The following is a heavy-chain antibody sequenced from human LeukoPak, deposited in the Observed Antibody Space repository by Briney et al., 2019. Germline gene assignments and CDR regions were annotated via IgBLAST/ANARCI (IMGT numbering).Heavy chain of an antibody. J-gene: IGHJ4*02. CDR2: IDTDASTT. Sequence: GGSLRLSCAVSGFTFSDHWMHWVRQAPGKGLVWVSRIDTDASTTTYADSVRGRFTISRDNAKNTLYLQMNSPRAEDTAVYYCARDASWPTMFTPGDDFDYWGQGTLVTVSS. V-gene: IGHV3-74*01. CDR3: ARDASWPTMFTPGDDFDY. CDR1: GFTFSDHW. D-gene: IGHD5-24*01.